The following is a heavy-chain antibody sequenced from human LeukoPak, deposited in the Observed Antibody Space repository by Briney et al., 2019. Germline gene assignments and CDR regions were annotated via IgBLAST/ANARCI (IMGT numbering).Heavy chain of an antibody. Sequence: GGSLSLSCAASGLPDSSNYMIWAPQAPGEGLEWVSVIYNGGSTYYADSVKGRFTISRDNSKNTLYLQMNSLRAEDTAVYYCARSSGWYNYWGQGTLVTVSS. CDR1: GLPDSSNY. V-gene: IGHV3-66*01. D-gene: IGHD6-19*01. CDR2: IYNGGST. J-gene: IGHJ4*02. CDR3: ARSSGWYNY.